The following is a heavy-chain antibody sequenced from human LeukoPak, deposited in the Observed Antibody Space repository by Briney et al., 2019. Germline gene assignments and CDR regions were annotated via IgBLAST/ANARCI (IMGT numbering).Heavy chain of an antibody. V-gene: IGHV4-34*01. D-gene: IGHD5-12*01. CDR1: GGSFSGYY. Sequence: PSETLSLTCAVYGGSFSGYYWSWIRQPPGKGLEWIGEINHSGSTNYNPSLKSRVTISVDTSKNQFSLKLSSVTAADTAVYYCARGGYSGYYVFFDYWGQGTLVTVSS. CDR2: INHSGST. CDR3: ARGGYSGYYVFFDY. J-gene: IGHJ4*02.